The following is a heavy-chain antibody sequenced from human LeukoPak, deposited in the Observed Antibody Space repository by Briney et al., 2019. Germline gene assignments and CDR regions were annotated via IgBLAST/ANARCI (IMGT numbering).Heavy chain of an antibody. CDR2: ISAYNGNT. CDR3: ARDSYSEYNWFDP. Sequence: VASVKVSCKASGGTFSSYAISWVRQAPGQGLEWMGWISAYNGNTNYAQKLQGRVTMTTDTSTSTAYMELRSLRSDDTAVYYCARDSYSEYNWFDPWGQGTLVTVSS. J-gene: IGHJ5*02. V-gene: IGHV1-18*01. CDR1: GGTFSSYA. D-gene: IGHD6-13*01.